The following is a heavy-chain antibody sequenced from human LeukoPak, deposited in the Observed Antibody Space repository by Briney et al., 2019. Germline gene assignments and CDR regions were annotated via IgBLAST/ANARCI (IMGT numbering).Heavy chain of an antibody. J-gene: IGHJ4*02. CDR1: GITFSNYW. D-gene: IGHD1-26*01. CDR3: ARDKIVGPTKLDS. V-gene: IGHV3-74*01. Sequence: PGGSLRLSCAASGITFSNYWMHWVRQDPGKGLVWVSGMNNDGSSTFYADSVKGRFTISSDNAKSTVYLQMNSLRAEDTGVYYCARDKIVGPTKLDSWGQGTLVTVSS. CDR2: MNNDGSST.